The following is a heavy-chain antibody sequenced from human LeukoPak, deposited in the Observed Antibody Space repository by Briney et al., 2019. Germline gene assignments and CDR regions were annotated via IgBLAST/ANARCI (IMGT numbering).Heavy chain of an antibody. Sequence: SETLSLTCTVSGGSIRTYYWSWIRQPPGKGLEWIGFIYYSGSTKYNPSLKSRVTISVDTSKNQFSLKLSSVTAADTAVYYCARYRGKTTVSSLDWFDPWGQGTLVTVSS. CDR2: IYYSGST. CDR3: ARYRGKTTVSSLDWFDP. V-gene: IGHV4-59*01. CDR1: GGSIRTYY. J-gene: IGHJ5*02. D-gene: IGHD4-11*01.